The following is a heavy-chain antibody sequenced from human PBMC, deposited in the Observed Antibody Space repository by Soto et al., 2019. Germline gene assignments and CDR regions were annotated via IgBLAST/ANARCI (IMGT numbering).Heavy chain of an antibody. D-gene: IGHD2-15*01. CDR3: GRGCYANAFDI. J-gene: IGHJ3*02. V-gene: IGHV4-30-2*01. CDR1: GGSISSGGYS. CDR2: IYHSGST. Sequence: QLQLQESGSGLVTPSQTLSLTCAVSGGSISSGGYSWNWIRQPPGKGLEWIGNIYHSGSTYYNASLKRRATIAVDRSKHQFSLKLSSVTAADTAVYYCGRGCYANAFDIWGQGTMVTVSS.